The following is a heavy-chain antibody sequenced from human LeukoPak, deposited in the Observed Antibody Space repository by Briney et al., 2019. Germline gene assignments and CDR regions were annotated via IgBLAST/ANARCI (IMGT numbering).Heavy chain of an antibody. Sequence: SETLSLTCTVSGGSISSGSYYRSWIRQPAGKGLEWIGRIYTRGSTNYNPSLKSRVTISVDTSKNQFSLKLSSVTAADTAVYYCARLALQEVGATQTYYLDYWGQGTLVTVSS. V-gene: IGHV4-61*02. CDR1: GGSISSGSYY. D-gene: IGHD1-26*01. J-gene: IGHJ4*02. CDR3: ARLALQEVGATQTYYLDY. CDR2: IYTRGST.